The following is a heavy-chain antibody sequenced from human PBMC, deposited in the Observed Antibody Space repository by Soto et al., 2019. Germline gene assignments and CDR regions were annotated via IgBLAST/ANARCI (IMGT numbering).Heavy chain of an antibody. CDR3: AKDQAYYGDYEAETNYYFDY. CDR1: GFTFSSYA. CDR2: ISGSGGST. V-gene: IGHV3-23*01. J-gene: IGHJ4*02. Sequence: GGSLRLSCAASGFTFSSYAMSWVRQAPGKGLEWVSAISGSGGSTYYADSVKGRFTISRDNSKNTLYLQMNSLRAEDTAVYYCAKDQAYYGDYEAETNYYFDYWGQGTLVTVSS. D-gene: IGHD4-17*01.